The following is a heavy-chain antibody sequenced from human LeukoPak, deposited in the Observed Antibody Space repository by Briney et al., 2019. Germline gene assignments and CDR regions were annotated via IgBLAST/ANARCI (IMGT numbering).Heavy chain of an antibody. CDR2: IYYSGST. D-gene: IGHD6-13*01. CDR3: ARTRGQQLVRVWHSSGWYLDY. CDR1: GGSISSYY. Sequence: SETLSLTCTVSGGSISSYYWSWIRQPPGKGLEWIGYIYYSGSTNYNPSLKSRVTISVDTSKNQFSLKLSSVTAADTAVYYCARTRGQQLVRVWHSSGWYLDYWGQGTLVTVSS. V-gene: IGHV4-59*01. J-gene: IGHJ4*02.